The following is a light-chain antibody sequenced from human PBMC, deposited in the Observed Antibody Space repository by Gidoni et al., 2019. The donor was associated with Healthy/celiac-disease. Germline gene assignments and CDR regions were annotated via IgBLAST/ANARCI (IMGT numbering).Light chain of an antibody. CDR1: QSVSSY. CDR3: QQRSNWPLT. J-gene: IGKJ4*01. Sequence: EIVLIQSPATLSLSPGERATLSCRASQSVSSYLAWYQQNPGQAPRLLIYDASNRATGIPARFSGSGSGTDFTLTFSSLEPEDVAVYYCQQRSNWPLTFGGGTKVEIK. CDR2: DAS. V-gene: IGKV3-11*01.